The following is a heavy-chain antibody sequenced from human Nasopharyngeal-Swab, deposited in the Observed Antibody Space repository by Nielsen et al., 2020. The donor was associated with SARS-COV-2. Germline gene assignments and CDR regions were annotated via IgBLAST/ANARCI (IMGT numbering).Heavy chain of an antibody. CDR3: AKDLEQQLAYYFDY. D-gene: IGHD6-13*01. CDR1: GLTFSSYG. J-gene: IGHJ4*02. V-gene: IGHV3-30*18. Sequence: GESLKISCAASGLTFSSYGMHWVRQAPGKGLEWVAVISYDGSNKYYADSVKGRFTISRDNSKNTLYLQMNSLRAEDTAVYYCAKDLEQQLAYYFDYWGQGTLVTVSS. CDR2: ISYDGSNK.